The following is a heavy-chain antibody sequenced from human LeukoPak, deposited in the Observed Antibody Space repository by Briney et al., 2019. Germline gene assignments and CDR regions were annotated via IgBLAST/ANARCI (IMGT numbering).Heavy chain of an antibody. V-gene: IGHV4-34*01. Sequence: SETLSLTCAVYGGSFSGYYWSWIRQPPGKGLEWIGEINHSGSTNYNPSLKSRVTISVDMSKNQFSLKLSSVTAADTAVYYCARGPYQLRRWFDPWGQGTLVTVSS. J-gene: IGHJ5*02. D-gene: IGHD3-3*01. CDR2: INHSGST. CDR3: ARGPYQLRRWFDP. CDR1: GGSFSGYY.